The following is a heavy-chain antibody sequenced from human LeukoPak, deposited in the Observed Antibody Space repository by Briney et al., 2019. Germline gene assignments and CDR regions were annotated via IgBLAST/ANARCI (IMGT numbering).Heavy chain of an antibody. CDR2: INHSGST. CDR1: GGSFSGYY. CDR3: ARHPDYYDSSGYYYVSYYFDY. Sequence: SETLSLTCAVYGGSFSGYYWSWIRQPPGKGLEWIGEINHSGSTNYNPSLKSRVTISVDTSKNQFSLKLSSVTAADTAVYYCARHPDYYDSSGYYYVSYYFDYWGQGTLVTVSS. J-gene: IGHJ4*02. V-gene: IGHV4-34*01. D-gene: IGHD3-22*01.